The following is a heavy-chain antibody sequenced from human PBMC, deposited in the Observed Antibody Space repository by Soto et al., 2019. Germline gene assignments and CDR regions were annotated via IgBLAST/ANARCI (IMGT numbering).Heavy chain of an antibody. J-gene: IGHJ4*02. CDR2: IIPIFGTA. CDR3: ARGGYSSGWLPFDY. V-gene: IGHV1-69*12. D-gene: IGHD6-19*01. CDR1: GGTFSSYA. Sequence: QVQLVQSGAEVKKPGSSVKVSCKASGGTFSSYAISWVRQAPGQGLEWMGGIIPIFGTANYAQKFQGRVTITADESTSTAYMELSSLRSEGTAVYYCARGGYSSGWLPFDYWGQGTLVTVSS.